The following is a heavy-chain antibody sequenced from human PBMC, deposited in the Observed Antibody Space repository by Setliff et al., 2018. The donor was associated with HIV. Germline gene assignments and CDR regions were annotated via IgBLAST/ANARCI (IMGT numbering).Heavy chain of an antibody. D-gene: IGHD4-4*01. CDR3: ARDMDYSNPDY. V-gene: IGHV1-69*10. J-gene: IGHJ4*02. Sequence: SVKVSCTASGGTFSSYAISWVRQAPGQGLEWMGGIIPFRATPEYAPQFQGRVSVTTDTATGTVHMELRSLRSDDTAMYYCARDMDYSNPDYWGQGTLVTVSS. CDR2: IIPFRATP. CDR1: GGTFSSYA.